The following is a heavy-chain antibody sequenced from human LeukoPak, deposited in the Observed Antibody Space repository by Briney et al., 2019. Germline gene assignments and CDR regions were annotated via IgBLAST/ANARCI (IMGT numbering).Heavy chain of an antibody. CDR3: ARGHLYDAFDI. V-gene: IGHV1-2*02. CDR2: INPNSGGT. CDR1: GYTATGYY. D-gene: IGHD3-16*01. J-gene: IGHJ3*02. Sequence: ASVKVSCKASGYTATGYYMHWVRQAPGQGLEWMGWINPNSGGTNSAQKFQGRVTMTRDTSISTTYMELSGLRSDDTAVYYCARGHLYDAFDIWGQGTMVTVSS.